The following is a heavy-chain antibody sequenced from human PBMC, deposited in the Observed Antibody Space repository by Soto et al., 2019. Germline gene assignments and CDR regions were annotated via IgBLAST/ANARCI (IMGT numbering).Heavy chain of an antibody. D-gene: IGHD4-17*01. Sequence: VQLLESGGGLVQPGGSLRLSCAAYGFTFSNYAMTWVRQAPGKGLEWVSAIRGSGGSTYYADSVKGRFTISRDNSKNTLYLQMNSLRAEDTAVYSCAKAGTAVTTAGYWYFDFWGQGTLVTVSS. CDR1: GFTFSNYA. CDR2: IRGSGGST. V-gene: IGHV3-23*01. CDR3: AKAGTAVTTAGYWYFDF. J-gene: IGHJ4*02.